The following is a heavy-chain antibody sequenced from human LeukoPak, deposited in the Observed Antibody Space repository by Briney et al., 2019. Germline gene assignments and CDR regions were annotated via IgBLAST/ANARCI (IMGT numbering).Heavy chain of an antibody. V-gene: IGHV4-39*07. Sequence: PSETLSLTCTVSGGSISSSSYYWGWIRQPPGKGLEWIGSIYYSGSTYYNPSLKSRVTISVDTSKNQFSLKLSSVTAADTAVYYCARRGRTYSSGWTPFDYWGQGTLVTVSS. CDR2: IYYSGST. CDR1: GGSISSSSYY. D-gene: IGHD6-19*01. J-gene: IGHJ4*02. CDR3: ARRGRTYSSGWTPFDY.